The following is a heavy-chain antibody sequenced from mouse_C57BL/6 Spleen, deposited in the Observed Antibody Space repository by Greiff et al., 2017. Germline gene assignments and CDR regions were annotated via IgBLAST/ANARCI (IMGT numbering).Heavy chain of an antibody. CDR2: SYPGDGDT. CDR1: GYAFSSSW. CDR3: ARYYSNYGWYFDV. D-gene: IGHD2-5*01. Sequence: QVQLQQSGPELVKPGASVKISCKASGYAFSSSWMNWVKQRPGKGLEWIGRSYPGDGDTNYNGKFKGKATLTADKSSSTAYMQLSSLTSEDSAVYFCARYYSNYGWYFDVWGTGTTVTVSS. J-gene: IGHJ1*03. V-gene: IGHV1-82*01.